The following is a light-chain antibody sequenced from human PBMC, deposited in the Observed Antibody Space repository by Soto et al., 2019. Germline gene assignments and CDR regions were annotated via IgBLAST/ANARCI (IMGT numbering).Light chain of an antibody. CDR2: KAS. CDR1: QSISSW. CDR3: QQYNSYSS. V-gene: IGKV1-5*03. J-gene: IGKJ2*01. Sequence: DIQMTQSPSTLSASVGDRVTITCRASQSISSWLAWYQQKPGKAPKLLIYKASSLESGVPSRFSGSGSGTEITLTFSSLQPDEFATYYCQQYNSYSSFGQGTKLEIK.